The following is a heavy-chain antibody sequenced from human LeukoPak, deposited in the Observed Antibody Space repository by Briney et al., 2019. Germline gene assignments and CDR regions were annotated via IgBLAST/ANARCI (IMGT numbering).Heavy chain of an antibody. CDR3: ARAGVGYYYDSSGYYPYFDL. J-gene: IGHJ2*01. D-gene: IGHD3-22*01. Sequence: ASVKVSCKASGYTFTAYYIHWVRQAPGQGLEWIGRINPNSGGTNYAQNFQGRVTVTRDTSISAAYMELSRLRSDDTAVYYCARAGVGYYYDSSGYYPYFDLWGRGTLVTVSS. V-gene: IGHV1-2*06. CDR1: GYTFTAYY. CDR2: INPNSGGT.